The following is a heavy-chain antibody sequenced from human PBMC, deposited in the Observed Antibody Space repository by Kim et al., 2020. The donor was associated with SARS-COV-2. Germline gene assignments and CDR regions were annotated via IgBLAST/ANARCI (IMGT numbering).Heavy chain of an antibody. D-gene: IGHD3-10*01. V-gene: IGHV4-59*01. J-gene: IGHJ6*02. CDR3: ARVYYPYYYYGMDV. Sequence: NPPLKSRVTISVDTSKNQFSLKLSSVTAADTAVYYCARVYYPYYYYGMDVWGQGTTVTVSS.